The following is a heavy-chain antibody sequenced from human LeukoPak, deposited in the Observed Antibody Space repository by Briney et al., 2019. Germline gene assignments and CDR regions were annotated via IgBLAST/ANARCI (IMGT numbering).Heavy chain of an antibody. CDR2: ISSSSSTI. D-gene: IGHD2-8*02. V-gene: IGHV3-48*04. CDR1: GFTFSSYS. Sequence: PGGSLRLSCAASGFTFSSYSMNWVRQAPGKGLEWVLYISSSSSTIYYADSVKGRFTISRDNAKNSLYLQMNSLRAEDTAVYYCQTLVADNWFDPWGQGTLVTVSS. CDR3: QTLVADNWFDP. J-gene: IGHJ5*02.